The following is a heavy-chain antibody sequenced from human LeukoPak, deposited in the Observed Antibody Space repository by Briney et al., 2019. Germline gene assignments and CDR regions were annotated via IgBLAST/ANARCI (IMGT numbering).Heavy chain of an antibody. V-gene: IGHV6-1*01. CDR3: ARAVAGRLDY. CDR2: TYYRSKWYN. CDR1: GDSVSSNSVA. J-gene: IGHJ4*02. Sequence: SQTLSLTCGISGDSVSSNSVAWTWIRQSPSRGLEWLGRTYYRSKWYNDYAVSVKSRITISADTSKNQFSLQLNSVTPEDTAVYYCARAVAGRLDYWGQGTLVTVSS. D-gene: IGHD6-19*01.